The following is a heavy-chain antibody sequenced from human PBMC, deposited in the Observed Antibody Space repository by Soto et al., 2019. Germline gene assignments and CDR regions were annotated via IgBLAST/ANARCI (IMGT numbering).Heavy chain of an antibody. V-gene: IGHV1-46*03. CDR2: INPSGGST. CDR1: GYTFTSYY. Sequence: ASVKVSCKASGYTFTSYYMHWVRQAPGQGLEWMGIINPSGGSTSYAQKFQGRVTMTRDTSTSTVYMELSSLRSEDTAVYYCARGGSVVVTATHPFYYYGMDVWGQGTTVTSP. CDR3: ARGGSVVVTATHPFYYYGMDV. J-gene: IGHJ6*02. D-gene: IGHD2-21*02.